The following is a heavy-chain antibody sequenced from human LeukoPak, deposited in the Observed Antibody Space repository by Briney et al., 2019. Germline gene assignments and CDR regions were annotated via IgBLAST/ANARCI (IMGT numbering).Heavy chain of an antibody. V-gene: IGHV3-33*06. J-gene: IGHJ4*02. Sequence: GGSLRLSCAASGFTFSSYGMHWVHQAPGKGLEWVAVIWYDGSNKYYADSVKGRFTISRDNSKNTLYLQMNSLRAEDTAVYYCAKEGMSGSYLDYWGQGTLVTVSS. CDR2: IWYDGSNK. CDR1: GFTFSSYG. D-gene: IGHD1-26*01. CDR3: AKEGMSGSYLDY.